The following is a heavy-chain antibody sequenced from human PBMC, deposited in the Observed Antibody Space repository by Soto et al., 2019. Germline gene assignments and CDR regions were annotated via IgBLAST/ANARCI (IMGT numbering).Heavy chain of an antibody. J-gene: IGHJ4*02. Sequence: EVQLLESGGGLVQPGGSLRLSCAASGLTFSSYAMSWVRQAPGKGLEWVSGISGSGISTYYADSVKGRFTISRDNSKNTLYLQMNSLRAEDTAVYYCAKNSASSAYSSFDYWGQGTLVTVSS. D-gene: IGHD3-22*01. CDR1: GLTFSSYA. V-gene: IGHV3-23*01. CDR3: AKNSASSAYSSFDY. CDR2: ISGSGIST.